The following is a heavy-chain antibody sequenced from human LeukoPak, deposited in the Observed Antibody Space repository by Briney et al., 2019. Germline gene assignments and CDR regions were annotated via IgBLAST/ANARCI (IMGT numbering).Heavy chain of an antibody. CDR1: GFTFSSYA. V-gene: IGHV3-21*01. Sequence: PGGSLRLSCAASGFTFSSYAMSWVRQAPGKGLEWVSSISSSSSYIYYADSVKGRFTISRDNAKNSLYLQMNSLRAEDTAVYYCARSYSSSDEFDYWGQGTLVTVSS. J-gene: IGHJ4*02. CDR3: ARSYSSSDEFDY. CDR2: ISSSSSYI. D-gene: IGHD6-6*01.